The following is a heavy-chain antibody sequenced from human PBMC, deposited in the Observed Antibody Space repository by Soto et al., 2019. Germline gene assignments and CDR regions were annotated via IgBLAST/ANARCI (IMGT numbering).Heavy chain of an antibody. CDR1: GYTFTGYY. Sequence: ASVKVSCKASGYTFTGYYMHWVRQAPGQGLEWMGWINPNSGGTNYAQKFQGWVTMTRDTSISTAYMELSRLRSDDTAVDYGARGRAGLVGSFQGGDAFDIWGQGTMVTVSS. D-gene: IGHD3-10*01. CDR3: ARGRAGLVGSFQGGDAFDI. CDR2: INPNSGGT. V-gene: IGHV1-2*04. J-gene: IGHJ3*02.